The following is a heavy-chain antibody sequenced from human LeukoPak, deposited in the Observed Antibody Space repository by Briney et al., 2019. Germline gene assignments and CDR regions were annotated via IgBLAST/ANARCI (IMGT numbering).Heavy chain of an antibody. CDR1: GGSISSGDYY. V-gene: IGHV4-30-4*01. CDR2: IYYSGST. CDR3: ARGEVGAPGDY. Sequence: SETLSLTCTVSGGSISSGDYYWSWIRQPPGKGLEWIGYIYYSGSTYYNPSLKSRVTISVDTSKNQFSLKLSSVTAADTAVYYCARGEVGAPGDYWGQGTLVTVSS. J-gene: IGHJ4*02. D-gene: IGHD1-26*01.